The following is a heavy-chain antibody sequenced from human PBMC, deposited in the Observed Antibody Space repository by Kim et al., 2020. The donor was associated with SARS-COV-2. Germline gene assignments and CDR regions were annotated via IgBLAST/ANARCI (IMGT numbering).Heavy chain of an antibody. CDR2: ISGSGGST. D-gene: IGHD6-13*01. V-gene: IGHV3-23*01. J-gene: IGHJ1*01. CDR3: AKDPAGIAAAGDSNFQH. Sequence: GGSLRLSCAASGFTFSSYAMSWVRQAPGKGLEWVSAISGSGGSTYYADSVKGRFTISRDNSKNTLYLQMNSLRAEDTAVYYCAKDPAGIAAAGDSNFQHWGQGTLVTVSS. CDR1: GFTFSSYA.